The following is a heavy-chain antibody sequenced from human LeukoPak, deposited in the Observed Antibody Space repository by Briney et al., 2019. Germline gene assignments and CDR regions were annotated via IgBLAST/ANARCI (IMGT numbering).Heavy chain of an antibody. J-gene: IGHJ5*02. CDR3: AREYDYGDYVNWFDP. Sequence: IPSETLSLICTVSGGSISSYYWSWIRQPPGKGLEWIGYIYYSGSTNYNPSLKSRVTISVDTSKNQFSLKLSSVTAADTAVYYCAREYDYGDYVNWFDPWGQGTLVTVSS. V-gene: IGHV4-59*01. CDR1: GGSISSYY. D-gene: IGHD4-17*01. CDR2: IYYSGST.